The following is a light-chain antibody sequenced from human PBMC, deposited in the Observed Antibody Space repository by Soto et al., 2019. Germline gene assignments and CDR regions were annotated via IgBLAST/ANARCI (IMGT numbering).Light chain of an antibody. J-gene: IGKJ1*01. CDR1: QSVSNNY. Sequence: EIALTQSPGTLSPSPGERATLSCRASQSVSNNYLAWYQQKPGQAPRLLIYGASNRATGIPDRFSGSGSGTDFTLTISRPEPGDFAVYYCQQYGSSGTFGQGTKVEIK. CDR3: QQYGSSGT. CDR2: GAS. V-gene: IGKV3-20*01.